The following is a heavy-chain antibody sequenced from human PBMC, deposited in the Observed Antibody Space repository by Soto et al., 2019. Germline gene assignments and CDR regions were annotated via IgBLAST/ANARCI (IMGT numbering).Heavy chain of an antibody. V-gene: IGHV1-3*01. CDR3: ARDLQADY. Sequence: QVQLVQSGAEVKKPGASVKVSCKASGYTFTSYAMHWVRQAPGQRLEWMGWINAGNGNTKYSQKFQGRVTITRDTSANTAYMELGSLRSEDTAVYYCARDLQADYWGQGTLVTVSS. CDR1: GYTFTSYA. J-gene: IGHJ4*02. CDR2: INAGNGNT.